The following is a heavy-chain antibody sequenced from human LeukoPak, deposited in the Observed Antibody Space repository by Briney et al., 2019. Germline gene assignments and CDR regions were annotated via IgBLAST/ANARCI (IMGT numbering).Heavy chain of an antibody. J-gene: IGHJ4*02. D-gene: IGHD1-7*01. Sequence: ASVKVSCKASGGTFSSYAISWVRQAPGQGLEWMGGIIPIFGTANYAQKFQGRVTMTTDKSTGTAHMELRSLRSDDTAMYYCATANNWNYALGYWGQGTLVTVSS. CDR3: ATANNWNYALGY. CDR2: IIPIFGTA. CDR1: GGTFSSYA. V-gene: IGHV1-69*05.